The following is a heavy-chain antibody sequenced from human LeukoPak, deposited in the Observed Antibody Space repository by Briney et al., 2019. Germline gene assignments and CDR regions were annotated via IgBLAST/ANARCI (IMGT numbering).Heavy chain of an antibody. J-gene: IGHJ4*02. V-gene: IGHV4-34*01. CDR1: GGSFSGYY. D-gene: IGHD3-9*01. Sequence: PSETLSLTCAVYGGSFSGYYWSWIRQPPGKGLEWIGEINHSGSTNYNPSLKSRVTISVDTSKNQFSLKLSSVTAADTAVYYCARGKRILRYFDWFQGPRTLDYWGQGTLVTVSS. CDR3: ARGKRILRYFDWFQGPRTLDY. CDR2: INHSGST.